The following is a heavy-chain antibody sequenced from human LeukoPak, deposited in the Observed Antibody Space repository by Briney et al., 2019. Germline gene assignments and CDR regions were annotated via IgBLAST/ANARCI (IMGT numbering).Heavy chain of an antibody. CDR3: ARVLRYCSGGNCYSGGLGYMDV. CDR2: ISSSGSTK. V-gene: IGHV3-48*03. CDR1: GFTFSSYE. J-gene: IGHJ6*03. Sequence: GGSLRLSCAASGFTFSSYEMNWVRQAPGKGLEWVSYISSSGSTKYYADPVKGRFTIFRDNAKNSLFLQMNSLGAENTAVYYCARVLRYCSGGNCYSGGLGYMDVWGKGTTVTISS. D-gene: IGHD2-15*01.